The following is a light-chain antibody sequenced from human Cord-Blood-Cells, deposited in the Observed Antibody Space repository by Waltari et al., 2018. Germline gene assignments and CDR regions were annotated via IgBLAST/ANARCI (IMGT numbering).Light chain of an antibody. J-gene: IGKJ1*01. CDR1: QSISSY. CDR3: QQSYSTPGT. V-gene: IGKV1-39*01. Sequence: DIKMIQSPSSPSASVGDRVTIPCRASQSISSYLNWYQQKPGNAPKLLIYAASISPSGVPSRFSGSGSGTDFTLTISSLEPEDFAAYYCQQSYSTPGTFGQGTKVEIK. CDR2: AAS.